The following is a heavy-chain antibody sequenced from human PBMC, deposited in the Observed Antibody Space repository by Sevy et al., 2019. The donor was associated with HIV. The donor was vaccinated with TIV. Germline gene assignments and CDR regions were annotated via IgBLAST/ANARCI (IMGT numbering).Heavy chain of an antibody. Sequence: GGSLRLSCEAFGFAFSDYAMHWVRQVPGKGLKWLAVVSYDGSNTSYADSVKGRFTVSRDNSKNTLYLQMNSLRRDDTAVFYCARFPPQRAFDIWGQGTTVTVSS. CDR3: ARFPPQRAFDI. J-gene: IGHJ3*02. CDR2: VSYDGSNT. CDR1: GFAFSDYA. V-gene: IGHV3-30-3*01.